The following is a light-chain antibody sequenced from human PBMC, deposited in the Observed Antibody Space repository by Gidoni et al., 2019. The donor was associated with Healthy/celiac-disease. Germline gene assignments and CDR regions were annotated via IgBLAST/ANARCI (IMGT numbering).Light chain of an antibody. CDR3: QQSYSTLYT. CDR1: QSISSD. Sequence: DIQWTQSPSSLSASLGDRVTITCRASQSISSDLNWYQQKPGKAPKLLIYAASSLPSGVPSRFSGSGSGTDFTLTISSLQPEDFATYYCQQSYSTLYTFGQGTKLEIK. CDR2: AAS. V-gene: IGKV1-39*01. J-gene: IGKJ2*01.